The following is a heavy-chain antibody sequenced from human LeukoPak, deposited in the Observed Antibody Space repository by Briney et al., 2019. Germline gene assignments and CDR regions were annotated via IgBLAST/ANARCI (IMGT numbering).Heavy chain of an antibody. J-gene: IGHJ5*02. CDR2: INHSGST. V-gene: IGHV4-34*01. D-gene: IGHD2-2*02. Sequence: SETLSLTCAVYGGSFSGYYWSWIRQPPGKGLEWIGEINHSGSTNYNPSLKSRVTISVGTSKNQFSLKLSSVTAADTAVYYCAREVGGYCSSTSCYTLNWFDPWGQGTLVTVSS. CDR1: GGSFSGYY. CDR3: AREVGGYCSSTSCYTLNWFDP.